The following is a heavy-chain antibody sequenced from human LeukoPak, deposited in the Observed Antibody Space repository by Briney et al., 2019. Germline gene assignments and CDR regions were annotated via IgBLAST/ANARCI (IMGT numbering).Heavy chain of an antibody. D-gene: IGHD6-13*01. CDR3: ARLPRSSSSWYPYYYYGMDV. V-gene: IGHV4-39*07. CDR2: IYYSGTT. Sequence: SETLSLTCTVSGGSISSSSYYWGWIRQPPGKGLEYIGSIYYSGTTYYSPSLKSRVTISVDTSKNQFSLKLSSVTAADTAVYYCARLPRSSSSWYPYYYYGMDVWGQGTTVTVSS. CDR1: GGSISSSSYY. J-gene: IGHJ6*02.